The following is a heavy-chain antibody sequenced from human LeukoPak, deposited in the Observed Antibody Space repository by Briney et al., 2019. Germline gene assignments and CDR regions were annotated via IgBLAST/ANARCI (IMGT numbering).Heavy chain of an antibody. Sequence: TLSLTCTVSGGSSNNYYWSWIRQPPGKGLEWIALIYWDDDKRYSPSLKSRLTISKDTSKNQVVLTMTNMGPVDTATYFCAHRREAYYFDYWGQGTLVTVSS. CDR1: GGSSNNYYW. CDR3: AHRREAYYFDY. CDR2: IYWDDDK. J-gene: IGHJ4*02. D-gene: IGHD1-26*01. V-gene: IGHV2-5*08.